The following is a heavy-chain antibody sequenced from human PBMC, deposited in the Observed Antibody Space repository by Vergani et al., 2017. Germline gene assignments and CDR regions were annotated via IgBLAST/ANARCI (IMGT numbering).Heavy chain of an antibody. CDR2: ISYDGTQK. J-gene: IGHJ4*02. CDR3: VKDAGSYENFFDS. Sequence: QVHLVESGGGVVQPGRSLRLSCVVSGFTSSYYGMHWVRQAPGKGLEWVAVISYDGTQKYYADSVKGRFTISRDNSKSTRYLQMNSLRTEDTATYYCVKDAGSYENFFDSWGQGTLVTVSS. V-gene: IGHV3-30*18. D-gene: IGHD1-26*01. CDR1: GFTSSYYG.